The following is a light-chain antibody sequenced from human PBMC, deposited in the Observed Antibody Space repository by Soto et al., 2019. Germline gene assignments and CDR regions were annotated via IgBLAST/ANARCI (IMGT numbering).Light chain of an antibody. Sequence: EVVITQSPATLSASPGERVILSCRASQNIGSNLAWYQQRPGQAPRLLMYGASTRATETPARFSGSGSATDFTLTISSLQSEDFAVYYCQQYNNWPPYTFGQGTKVDSK. V-gene: IGKV3-15*01. CDR3: QQYNNWPPYT. J-gene: IGKJ2*01. CDR1: QNIGSN. CDR2: GAS.